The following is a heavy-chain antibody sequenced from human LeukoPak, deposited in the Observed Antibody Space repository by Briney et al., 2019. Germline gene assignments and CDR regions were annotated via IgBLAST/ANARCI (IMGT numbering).Heavy chain of an antibody. D-gene: IGHD6-6*01. CDR2: INHSGST. J-gene: IGHJ4*02. CDR1: GYSISSGYY. CDR3: ARSYSSSSRIDFDY. Sequence: SETLSLTCAVSGYSISSGYYWGWIRQPPGKGLDWIGEINHSGSTNYNPSLKSRVTISVDTSKNQFSLKLSSVTAADTAVYYCARSYSSSSRIDFDYSSQGTLVTVSS. V-gene: IGHV4-38-2*01.